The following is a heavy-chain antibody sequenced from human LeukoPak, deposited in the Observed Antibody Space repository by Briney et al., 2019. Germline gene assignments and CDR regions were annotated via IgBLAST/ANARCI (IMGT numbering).Heavy chain of an antibody. J-gene: IGHJ6*02. CDR2: ISSNGGST. V-gene: IGHV3-64*01. Sequence: GGSLRLSCAASGFTFSSYAMHWVRQAPGKGLEYVSAISSNGGSTYYANSVKGRFTISRDNSKNTLYLQMGSLRAEDMAVYYCARDRRAVLGVRHYYGMDVWGQGTTVTVSS. D-gene: IGHD3-10*01. CDR3: ARDRRAVLGVRHYYGMDV. CDR1: GFTFSSYA.